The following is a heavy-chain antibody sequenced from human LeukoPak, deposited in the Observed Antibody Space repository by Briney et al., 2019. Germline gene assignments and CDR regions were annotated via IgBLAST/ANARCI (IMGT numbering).Heavy chain of an antibody. CDR2: INPSGGST. J-gene: IGHJ6*03. CDR1: GYTFTSYY. CDR3: AGGGYPWAHYYYMDV. D-gene: IGHD6-19*01. Sequence: ASVKVSCKASGYTFTSYYMHWVRQAPGQGLEWMGIINPSGGSTSYAQKFQGRVNMTRDTSTSTVYMELSSLRSEDTAVYYCAGGGYPWAHYYYMDVWGKGTTVTISS. V-gene: IGHV1-46*01.